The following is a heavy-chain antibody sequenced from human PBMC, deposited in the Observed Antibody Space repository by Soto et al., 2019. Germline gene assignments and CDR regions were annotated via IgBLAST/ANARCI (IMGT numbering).Heavy chain of an antibody. CDR3: ARTMVRGGGAFDI. CDR2: IKQDGSEK. Sequence: GGSLRLSCAASGFSFSSSWMSWVRQAPGKGLEWVANIKQDGSEKYYVDSVKGRFTISRDNAKNSLYLQMNSLRAEDTAVYYCARTMVRGGGAFDIWGQGTMVTVSS. D-gene: IGHD3-10*01. V-gene: IGHV3-7*01. J-gene: IGHJ3*02. CDR1: GFSFSSSW.